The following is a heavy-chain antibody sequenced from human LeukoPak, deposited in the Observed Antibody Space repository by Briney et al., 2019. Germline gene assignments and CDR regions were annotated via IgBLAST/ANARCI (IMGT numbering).Heavy chain of an antibody. CDR1: GESFSGYY. CDR2: IDHSGST. D-gene: IGHD5-24*01. Sequence: PSETLSLTCAVYGESFSGYYWSWIRQPPGKGLEWLGEIDHSGSTNYSPSLKSRVTLSVDTSKNQFSLKLSSVTAADTAVYYCARGGGDGYTQGYYMDVWAKGTTVTVSS. CDR3: ARGGGDGYTQGYYMDV. J-gene: IGHJ6*03. V-gene: IGHV4-34*01.